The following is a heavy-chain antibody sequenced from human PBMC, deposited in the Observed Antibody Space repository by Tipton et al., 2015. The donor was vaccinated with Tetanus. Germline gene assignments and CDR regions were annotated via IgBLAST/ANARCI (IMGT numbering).Heavy chain of an antibody. CDR2: ISHSGTT. D-gene: IGHD3-22*01. J-gene: IGHJ4*02. Sequence: TLSLTCSVSGGSVRSGDYQWNWIRQPPGKGLEWLGYISHSGTTNYNPSLMSRVTLSLDTARGQFSLKLTSVTAADAAVYFCARDRRDFAYDSRGFYSPLYYFDNWGQGLRVTVSS. CDR3: ARDRRDFAYDSRGFYSPLYYFDN. V-gene: IGHV4-30-4*01. CDR1: GGSVRSGDYQ.